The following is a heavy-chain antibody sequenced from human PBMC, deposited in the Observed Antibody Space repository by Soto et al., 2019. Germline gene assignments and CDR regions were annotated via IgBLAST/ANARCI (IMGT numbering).Heavy chain of an antibody. D-gene: IGHD2-21*01. CDR2: ISYDGSNK. V-gene: IGHV3-30*18. CDR3: AKAPPPGVYSWFDP. CDR1: GFTFSSYG. J-gene: IGHJ5*02. Sequence: GGSLRLSCAASGFTFSSYGMHWVRQAPGKGLEWVAVISYDGSNKYYADSVKGRFTISRDNSKNTLYLQMNSLRAEDTAVYYCAKAPPPGVYSWFDPWGQGTLVTVSS.